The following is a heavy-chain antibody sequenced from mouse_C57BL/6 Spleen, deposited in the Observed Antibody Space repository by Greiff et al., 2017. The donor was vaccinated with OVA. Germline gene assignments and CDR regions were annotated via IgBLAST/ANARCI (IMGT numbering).Heavy chain of an antibody. CDR3: ARDGNSPGGYFDY. V-gene: IGHV1-80*01. D-gene: IGHD2-1*01. J-gene: IGHJ2*01. CDR1: GYAFSSYW. Sequence: QVQLQQSGAELVKPGASVKISCKASGYAFSSYWMNWVKQRPGKGLEWIGQIYPGDGDTNYTGKFKGKATLTADKSSSTAYMQLSSLTSEDSAVYFCARDGNSPGGYFDYWGQGTTLTVSS. CDR2: IYPGDGDT.